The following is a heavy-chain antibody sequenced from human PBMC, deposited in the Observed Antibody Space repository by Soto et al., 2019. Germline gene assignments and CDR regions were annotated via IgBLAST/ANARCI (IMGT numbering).Heavy chain of an antibody. CDR3: AKAGGGYCSGGSCYASSDY. D-gene: IGHD2-15*01. V-gene: IGHV3-23*01. Sequence: GGSLRLSCAASGFTFSSYAMSWVRQAPGKGLEWVSAISGSGGSTYYADSVKGRFTISRDNSKNTLYLQMNSLRAEDTAVYYCAKAGGGYCSGGSCYASSDYWGQGTLVTVSS. J-gene: IGHJ4*02. CDR1: GFTFSSYA. CDR2: ISGSGGST.